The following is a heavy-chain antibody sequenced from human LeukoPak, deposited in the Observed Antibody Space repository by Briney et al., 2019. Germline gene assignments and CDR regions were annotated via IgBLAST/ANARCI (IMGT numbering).Heavy chain of an antibody. Sequence: GGSLRLSCAASGFTFDDYAMHWVRQAPGKGLEWVSGISWNSGSIGYADSVKGRFTISRDNAKNSLYLQMNSLRAEDTALYYCAKSKDGDGSGGYYNIVWFDPWGQGTLVTVSS. CDR1: GFTFDDYA. D-gene: IGHD3-10*01. CDR3: AKSKDGDGSGGYYNIVWFDP. CDR2: ISWNSGSI. J-gene: IGHJ5*02. V-gene: IGHV3-9*01.